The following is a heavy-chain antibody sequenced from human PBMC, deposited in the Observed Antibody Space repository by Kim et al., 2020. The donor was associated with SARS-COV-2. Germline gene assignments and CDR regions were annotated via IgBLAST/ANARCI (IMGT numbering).Heavy chain of an antibody. V-gene: IGHV4-59*01. J-gene: IGHJ6*02. CDR1: GGSISSYY. Sequence: SDTLSLTCTVSGGSISSYYWSWIRHPPGKGLEWIGYIYYSGSTNYNPSLKSRVTISVDTSKNQFSLKLSSVTAADTAGYYCARDVITFGGGKPSYYGMDVWGQGTTVTVPS. CDR2: IYYSGST. CDR3: ARDVITFGGGKPSYYGMDV. D-gene: IGHD3-16*01.